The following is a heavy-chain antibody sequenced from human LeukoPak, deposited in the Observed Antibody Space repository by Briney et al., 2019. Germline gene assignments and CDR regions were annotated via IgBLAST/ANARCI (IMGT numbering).Heavy chain of an antibody. CDR1: GFTFSSYT. Sequence: GGSLRLSCAASGFTFSSYTMAWVRQSPGKGLECVSSLSFSGGTIYYADSVKGRFTISRDTSKNTLYLQMNSLRAEDTAVYYCAREKSPDCSSTSCAYYYYYGMDVWGQGTTVTVSS. V-gene: IGHV3-23*01. J-gene: IGHJ6*02. D-gene: IGHD2-2*01. CDR2: LSFSGGTI. CDR3: AREKSPDCSSTSCAYYYYYGMDV.